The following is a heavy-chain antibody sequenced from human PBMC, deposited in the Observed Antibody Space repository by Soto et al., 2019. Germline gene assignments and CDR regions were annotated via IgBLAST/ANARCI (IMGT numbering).Heavy chain of an antibody. D-gene: IGHD3-22*01. CDR1: GFTFSDYE. CDR2: ISKSGGGRIT. J-gene: IGHJ5*01. V-gene: IGHV3-48*03. Sequence: GGSLRLSCAAAGFTFSDYEMIWVRQAPEKGLEWISYISKSGGGRITYYADSVKGRFTISRDNPKNSLFLQMNSLRAEDTAIYYCAREADSGGYRFDSWGQGTLVTVSS. CDR3: AREADSGGYRFDS.